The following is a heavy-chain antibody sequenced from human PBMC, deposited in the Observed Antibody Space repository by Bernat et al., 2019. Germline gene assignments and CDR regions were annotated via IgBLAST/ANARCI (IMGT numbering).Heavy chain of an antibody. CDR2: ISSSSSTI. Sequence: EVQLVESGGGLVQPGGSLRLSCAASGFTFSSYSMNWVRQAPGKGLEWVSYISSSSSTIYYADSVKGRLTISRDNAKNSLYLQMNSLRAEDTAVYYCARDSCSGGSCPIYYYGMDVWGQGTTVTVSS. J-gene: IGHJ6*02. CDR1: GFTFSSYS. D-gene: IGHD2-15*01. V-gene: IGHV3-48*01. CDR3: ARDSCSGGSCPIYYYGMDV.